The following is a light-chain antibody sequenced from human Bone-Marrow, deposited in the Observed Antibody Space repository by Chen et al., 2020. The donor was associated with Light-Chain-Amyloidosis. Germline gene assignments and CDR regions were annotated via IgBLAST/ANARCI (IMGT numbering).Light chain of an antibody. CDR3: QSADSSGTYEVI. V-gene: IGLV3-25*03. Sequence: HELTQPPSVSVSPGQPARITCSGDDLPTKYAYWYQQKPGQAPVLVIHRDTERPSGISERFSGSSSGTTATLTISGVQAEDEADYHCQSADSSGTYEVIFGGGTKLTVL. CDR2: RDT. CDR1: DLPTKY. J-gene: IGLJ2*01.